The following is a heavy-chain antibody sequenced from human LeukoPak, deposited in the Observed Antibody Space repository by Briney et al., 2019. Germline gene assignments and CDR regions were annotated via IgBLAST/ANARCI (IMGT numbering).Heavy chain of an antibody. CDR3: ARLLEKRWLQVDEADAVGY. CDR1: GYSFTSCW. V-gene: IGHV5-51*01. J-gene: IGHJ4*02. CDR2: IYPGDSDT. Sequence: KPGESLKISCKGSGYSFTSCWIGWVRQMPGKGLEWMGIIYPGDSDTRYSPSFQGQVTISADKSISTAYLQWSSLKASDTAMYYCARLLEKRWLQVDEADAVGYWGQGTLVTVSS. D-gene: IGHD5-24*01.